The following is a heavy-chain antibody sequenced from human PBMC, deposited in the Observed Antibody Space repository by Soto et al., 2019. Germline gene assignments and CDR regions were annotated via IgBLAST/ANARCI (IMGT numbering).Heavy chain of an antibody. V-gene: IGHV1-69*01. CDR1: GGTFSSYA. Sequence: QVQLVQSGAEVKKPGSSVKVSCKASGGTFSSYAISWVRQAPGQGLEWMGGIIPIFGTANYAQKFQGRVTITADESTSTAYMELSSLRSEDTAVYYCATMIGVFMAAGCYGMDVWGQGTTVTVSS. J-gene: IGHJ6*02. CDR2: IIPIFGTA. D-gene: IGHD6-13*01. CDR3: ATMIGVFMAAGCYGMDV.